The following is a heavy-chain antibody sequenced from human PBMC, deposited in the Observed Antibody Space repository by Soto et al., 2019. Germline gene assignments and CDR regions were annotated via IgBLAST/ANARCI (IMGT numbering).Heavy chain of an antibody. CDR1: GFTFDDYA. V-gene: IGHV3-9*01. CDR2: ISWNSGII. Sequence: GGSLRLSCAASGFTFDDYAMHWVRQAPGKGLEWVSGISWNSGIIDYVDSVKGRFTISRDNAKNSLYLQMNSLRAEDTALYYCAKGYSYGVLEPLGYWGQGTLVTVSS. J-gene: IGHJ4*02. CDR3: AKGYSYGVLEPLGY. D-gene: IGHD5-18*01.